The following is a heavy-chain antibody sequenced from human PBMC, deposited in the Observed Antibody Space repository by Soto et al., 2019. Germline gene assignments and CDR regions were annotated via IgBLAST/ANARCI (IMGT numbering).Heavy chain of an antibody. CDR1: GDSYSISTYS. J-gene: IGHJ5*02. D-gene: IGHD6-19*01. Sequence: SETLSLTCNMSGDSYSISTYSWSWIRQPPGKALQWIGFIYQSGVTSYNPSLASRVSISLDSSNNQCSLKLKSVTAVDTAVYFCAGMPYTSGLRFDPWGPGTLVTVSS. CDR3: AGMPYTSGLRFDP. V-gene: IGHV4-30-2*01. CDR2: IYQSGVT.